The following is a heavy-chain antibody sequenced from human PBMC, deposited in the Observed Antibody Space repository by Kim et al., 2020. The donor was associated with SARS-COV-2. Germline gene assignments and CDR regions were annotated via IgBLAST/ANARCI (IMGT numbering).Heavy chain of an antibody. D-gene: IGHD6-13*01. CDR2: IYYSGST. CDR1: GGSISSYY. V-gene: IGHV4-59*13. Sequence: SETLSLTCTVSGGSISSYYWSWIRQPPGKGLEWIGYIYYSGSTNYNPSLKSRVTISVDTSKNQFSLKLSSVTAADTAVYYCARWVAAARGYYFDYWGQGTLVTVSS. CDR3: ARWVAAARGYYFDY. J-gene: IGHJ4*02.